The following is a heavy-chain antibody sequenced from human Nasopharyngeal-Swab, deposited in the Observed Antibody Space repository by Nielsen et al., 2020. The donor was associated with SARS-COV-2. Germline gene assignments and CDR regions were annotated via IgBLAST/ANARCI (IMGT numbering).Heavy chain of an antibody. CDR2: IWYDGTNT. D-gene: IGHD3-10*01. V-gene: IGHV3-33*06. CDR1: GFTFSRYA. CDR3: AKGFLDYYYYMDV. J-gene: IGHJ6*03. Sequence: GESLKISCASSGFTFSRYAMHLLRQAPGKGLEWVTLIWYDGTNTYYADSVKCRFTISRDNSKNTVYLHMNSLRAEDTAIYYCAKGFLDYYYYMDVWGKGTTVTVSS.